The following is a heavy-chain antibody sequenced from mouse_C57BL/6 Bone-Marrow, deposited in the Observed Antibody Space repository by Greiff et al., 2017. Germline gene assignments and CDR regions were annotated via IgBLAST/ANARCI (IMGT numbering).Heavy chain of an antibody. CDR2: IHPSDSDT. CDR1: GYTFTSYW. D-gene: IGHD1-1*01. J-gene: IGHJ2*01. CDR3: DRARFYYCSFYYFDY. Sequence: QVPLQQPGAELVRPGSSVKLSCKASGYTFTSYWMDWVKLRPGQGLEWIGHIHPSDSDTHYNQKFKDKATLTVDESSSTGYVQLRILTSEDAAVYYYDRARFYYCSFYYFDYWGQGTTLTVSS. V-gene: IGHV1-61*01.